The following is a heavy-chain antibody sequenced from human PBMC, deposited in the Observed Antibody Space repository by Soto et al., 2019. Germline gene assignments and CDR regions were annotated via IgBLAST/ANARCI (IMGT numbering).Heavy chain of an antibody. CDR1: GGSFSGYY. CDR2: INHSGST. D-gene: IGHD3-10*01. Sequence: SETLSLTCAVYGGSFSGYYWTWIRQPPGKGLEWLGEINHSGSTNYNPSLKSRVTISVATSKNQFSLKLSSVTAADTAVYYCARGRRIWFGEFNWFDPWGQGTLVTVSS. V-gene: IGHV4-34*01. J-gene: IGHJ5*02. CDR3: ARGRRIWFGEFNWFDP.